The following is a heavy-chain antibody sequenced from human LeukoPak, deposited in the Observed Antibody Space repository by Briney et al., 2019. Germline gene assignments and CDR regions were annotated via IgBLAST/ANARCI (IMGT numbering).Heavy chain of an antibody. J-gene: IGHJ4*02. CDR3: ARDRFVGGARQADY. CDR1: GSTFSNYA. D-gene: IGHD3-16*01. CDR2: ISYDGRYQ. V-gene: IGHV3-30*04. Sequence: PGRSLRLSCAASGSTFSNYAMHWVRQAPGKGLEWVAVISYDGRYQNYADSVKGRFTLSRDNSRNTLYLQMNSLRAEDTAVYYCARDRFVGGARQADYWGQGTLVTVSS.